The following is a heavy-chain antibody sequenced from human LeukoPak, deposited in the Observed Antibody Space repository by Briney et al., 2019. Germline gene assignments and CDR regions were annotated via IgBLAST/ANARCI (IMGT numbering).Heavy chain of an antibody. CDR3: SGTVSGSSDFDY. Sequence: GESLRLSCAPSGLTFSSYSMNWVRQAPGKGLEWVSSISSSSSYIYYADSVKDRFTISRDHAKNSLYLQMNSLRAEDTAVYYCSGTVSGSSDFDYWGQGTLVTVSS. J-gene: IGHJ4*02. V-gene: IGHV3-21*01. CDR1: GLTFSSYS. CDR2: ISSSSSYI. D-gene: IGHD1-26*01.